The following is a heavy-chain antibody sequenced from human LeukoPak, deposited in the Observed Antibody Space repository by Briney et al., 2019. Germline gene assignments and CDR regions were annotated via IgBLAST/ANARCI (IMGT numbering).Heavy chain of an antibody. CDR2: ISGSGSST. Sequence: GGSLRPSCAASGFTFSSYAMSWVRQAPGKGLEWVSAISGSGSSTYYAGSVRGRFTTSRDNSKRTIYLQMNSLRVEDTAVYYCAPLAANIFDYWGQGTLVTASS. CDR1: GFTFSSYA. J-gene: IGHJ4*02. V-gene: IGHV3-23*01. CDR3: APLAANIFDY. D-gene: IGHD6-25*01.